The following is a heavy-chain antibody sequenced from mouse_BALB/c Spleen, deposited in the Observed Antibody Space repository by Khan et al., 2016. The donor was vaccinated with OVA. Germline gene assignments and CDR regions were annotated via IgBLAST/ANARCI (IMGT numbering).Heavy chain of an antibody. D-gene: IGHD1-1*01. Sequence: EVELVESGGGLVKPGGPLKLSCAASGFTFSTYAVSWVRQTPEKRLEWVATINSGGDYTYYPDSVKGRFTISRDNAKNTLYLQMSSLRSEATAMYYCARHNYGPFAYWGQGTLVTVSA. CDR1: GFTFSTYA. V-gene: IGHV5-9-3*01. CDR3: ARHNYGPFAY. J-gene: IGHJ3*01. CDR2: INSGGDYT.